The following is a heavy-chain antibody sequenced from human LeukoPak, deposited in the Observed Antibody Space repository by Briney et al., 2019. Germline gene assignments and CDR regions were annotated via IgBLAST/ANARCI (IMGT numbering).Heavy chain of an antibody. Sequence: PGGSLRLSCAASGFTFSSYEMNWVRQAPGKGLEWVSYISSSDSTKYYADSVKGRITISRDNAKNSLYLQMNSLRAEDTAVYYCARSQWLVRGYYFDYWGQGTLVTVSS. CDR2: ISSSDSTK. J-gene: IGHJ4*02. V-gene: IGHV3-48*03. CDR1: GFTFSSYE. D-gene: IGHD6-19*01. CDR3: ARSQWLVRGYYFDY.